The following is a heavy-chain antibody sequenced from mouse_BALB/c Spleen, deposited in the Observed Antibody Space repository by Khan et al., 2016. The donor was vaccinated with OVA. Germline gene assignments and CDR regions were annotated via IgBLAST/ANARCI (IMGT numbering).Heavy chain of an antibody. CDR2: ISTYYGHA. CDR1: GYTFTDFT. J-gene: IGHJ3*01. V-gene: IGHV1S137*01. CDR3: TRGGGGNRFAY. Sequence: QVQLKESGAELVRPGVSVKISCKGSGYTFTDFTMHWVRQSHAMSLEWIGVISTYYGHATYNQKFKDKATMTVDKSSSTAYMELARLTSEDCALYYCTRGGGGNRFAYWGQGTLVTVSA. D-gene: IGHD1-1*02.